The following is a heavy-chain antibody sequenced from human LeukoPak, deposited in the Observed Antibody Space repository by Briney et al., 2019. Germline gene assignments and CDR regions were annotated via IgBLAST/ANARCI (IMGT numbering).Heavy chain of an antibody. CDR3: ARYGAPSHCGGDCYQYYFDY. J-gene: IGHJ4*02. V-gene: IGHV4-39*07. CDR1: GGSISSSSYY. CDR2: IYYSGST. D-gene: IGHD2-21*02. Sequence: RSSETLSLTCTVSGGSISSSSYYWGWIRQPPGKGLEWIGSIYYSGSTYYNPSLKSRVTISVDTSKNQFSLKLSSVTAADTAVYFCARYGAPSHCGGDCYQYYFDYWGQGTLVTVAS.